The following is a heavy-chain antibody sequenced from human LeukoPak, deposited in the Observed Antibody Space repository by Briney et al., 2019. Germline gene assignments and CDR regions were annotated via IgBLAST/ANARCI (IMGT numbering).Heavy chain of an antibody. Sequence: PGRSLRLSCAASGFTFDDYAMHWVRQAPGKGLEWVSGISWNSGSIGYADSVKGLFTISRDNAKNSLYLQMNSLRAEDTALYYCAKDQNKAFDIWGQGTMVTVSS. CDR1: GFTFDDYA. CDR3: AKDQNKAFDI. V-gene: IGHV3-9*01. CDR2: ISWNSGSI. J-gene: IGHJ3*02.